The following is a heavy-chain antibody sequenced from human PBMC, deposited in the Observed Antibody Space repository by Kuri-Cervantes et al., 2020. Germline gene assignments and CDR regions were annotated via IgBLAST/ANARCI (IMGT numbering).Heavy chain of an antibody. J-gene: IGHJ4*02. CDR3: AKDMILLAVAGQRAIDY. D-gene: IGHD6-19*01. Sequence: GGSLRLSCAASGFTFSSYGMHWVRQAPGKGLEWVAFIRYDGSNKYYADSVKGRFTTSRDNSKNTLYLQMNSLRAEDTAVYYCAKDMILLAVAGQRAIDYWGQGTLVTVSS. V-gene: IGHV3-30*02. CDR1: GFTFSSYG. CDR2: IRYDGSNK.